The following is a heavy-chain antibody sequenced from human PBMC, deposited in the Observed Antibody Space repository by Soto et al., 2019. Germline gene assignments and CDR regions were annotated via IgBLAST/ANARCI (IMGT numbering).Heavy chain of an antibody. J-gene: IGHJ4*01. CDR3: ARWQQLVRSKDY. V-gene: IGHV4-34*01. D-gene: IGHD6-13*01. CDR1: GGSFSGYY. CDR2: INHSGST. Sequence: SETLSLTCAVYGGSFSGYYWSWIRQPPGKGLEWIGEINHSGSTNYNPSLKSRVTISVDTSKNQFSLKLSSVTAADTAVYYCARWQQLVRSKDYWGQGTLVTVSS.